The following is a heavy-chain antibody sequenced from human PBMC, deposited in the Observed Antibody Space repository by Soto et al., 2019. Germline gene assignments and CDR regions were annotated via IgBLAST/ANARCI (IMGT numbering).Heavy chain of an antibody. CDR3: ARSGTTYLLPHY. J-gene: IGHJ4*02. V-gene: IGHV4-4*02. D-gene: IGHD4-17*01. CDR2: IYFSGTT. Sequence: PSETLSLTCAVSGGSISSSNWWSWVRQPPGKGLEWIGAIYFSGTTNYNPSLKSRVTISVDTSKNQFSLKLSSVTAADTAVYYCARSGTTYLLPHYWGQGALVTVSS. CDR1: GGSISSSNW.